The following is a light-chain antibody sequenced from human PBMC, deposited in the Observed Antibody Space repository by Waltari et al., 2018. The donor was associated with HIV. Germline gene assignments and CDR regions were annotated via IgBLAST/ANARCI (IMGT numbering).Light chain of an antibody. Sequence: KFTLTQPHSVSESAGKTVTISCTRDIGTITNNSVQWYQQRPGSAPILMIYEDDKRASGVPDRFSGSIDRSSDSASLTISGLQTEDEADYYCHSYDSRNWVFGGGTKLTVL. CDR1: IGTITNNS. V-gene: IGLV6-57*04. CDR3: HSYDSRNWV. CDR2: EDD. J-gene: IGLJ3*02.